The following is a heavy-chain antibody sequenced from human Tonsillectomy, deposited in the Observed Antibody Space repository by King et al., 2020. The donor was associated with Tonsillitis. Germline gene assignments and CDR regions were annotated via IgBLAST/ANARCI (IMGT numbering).Heavy chain of an antibody. D-gene: IGHD2-15*01. CDR1: GGSFSGYY. Sequence: VQLQQWGAGLLKPSETLSLTCAVYGGSFSGYYWSWIRQPPGKGLEWIGDINHSGSTNYNPSLKSRATISVDTSKNQFSLKRSSLTAADTAVYYCASSGDIVVVVAVPVDAFAIWGQGTMVTVSS. CDR3: ASSGDIVVVVAVPVDAFAI. J-gene: IGHJ3*02. CDR2: INHSGST. V-gene: IGHV4-34*01.